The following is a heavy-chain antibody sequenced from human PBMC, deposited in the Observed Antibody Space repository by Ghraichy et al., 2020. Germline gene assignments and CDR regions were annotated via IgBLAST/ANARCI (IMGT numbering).Heavy chain of an antibody. CDR1: GFTFSSYA. CDR3: AKDIRTGDGQIPDD. Sequence: LSLTCAVSGFTFSSYAMSWVRQAPGKGLEWVSGITGGGGNTYYADSVKGRFTISRDNSKNTLFLQMHSLRVEDTAVYYCAKDIRTGDGQIPDDWGQGTLVTVSS. D-gene: IGHD7-27*01. CDR2: ITGGGGNT. V-gene: IGHV3-23*01. J-gene: IGHJ4*02.